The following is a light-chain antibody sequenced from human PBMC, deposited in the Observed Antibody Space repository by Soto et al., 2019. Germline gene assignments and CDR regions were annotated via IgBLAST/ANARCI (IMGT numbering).Light chain of an antibody. CDR3: QQRSNWPGT. J-gene: IGKJ1*01. CDR1: QSVGSS. Sequence: PGERATLSCRASQSVGSSLAWYQQRPGQPPRLLIYDASKREPGTPARFTGSGSGTDFTLTISSLEPEDFAFYSCQQRSNWPGTFGQGTKVDIK. V-gene: IGKV3-11*01. CDR2: DAS.